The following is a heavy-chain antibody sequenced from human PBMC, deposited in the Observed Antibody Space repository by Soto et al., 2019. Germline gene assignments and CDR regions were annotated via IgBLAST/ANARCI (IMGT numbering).Heavy chain of an antibody. J-gene: IGHJ6*02. Sequence: QVQLVQSGAEVKKPGASVKVSCKASGYTFTSYDISWVRQAPGQGLEWMGWISVYNGNTNYAQKLQGRVTMTTDTSTNTAYMELRSLRSDDTAVYDCARGGYGSGRTYYYGMDVWGQGTTVTVSS. D-gene: IGHD3-10*01. V-gene: IGHV1-18*01. CDR3: ARGGYGSGRTYYYGMDV. CDR1: GYTFTSYD. CDR2: ISVYNGNT.